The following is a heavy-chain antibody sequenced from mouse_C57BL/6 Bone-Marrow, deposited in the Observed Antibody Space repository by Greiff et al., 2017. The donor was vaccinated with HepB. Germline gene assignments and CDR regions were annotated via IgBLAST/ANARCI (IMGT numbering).Heavy chain of an antibody. Sequence: VQLQQSGPELVKPGASVKISCKASGYTFTDYYMNWVKQSHGKSLEWIGDINPNNGGTSYNQKFKGKATLTVDKSSSTAYMELRSLTSEDSAVYYWARRDGKGGFAYWGQGTLVTVSA. J-gene: IGHJ3*01. CDR2: INPNNGGT. D-gene: IGHD2-3*01. V-gene: IGHV1-26*01. CDR3: ARRDGKGGFAY. CDR1: GYTFTDYY.